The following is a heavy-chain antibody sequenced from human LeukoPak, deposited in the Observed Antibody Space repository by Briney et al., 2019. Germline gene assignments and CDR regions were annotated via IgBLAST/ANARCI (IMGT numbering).Heavy chain of an antibody. CDR3: ASANSSSWPHEYDY. CDR1: GFSFRSFW. V-gene: IGHV3-53*01. CDR2: IYSGGST. J-gene: IGHJ4*02. Sequence: GGSLRLSCAASGFSFRSFWMSWVRQAPGKGLEWVSVIYSGGSTYYADSVKGRFTISRDNSKNTLYLQMNSLRAEDTAVYYCASANSSSWPHEYDYWGQGTLVTVSS. D-gene: IGHD6-13*01.